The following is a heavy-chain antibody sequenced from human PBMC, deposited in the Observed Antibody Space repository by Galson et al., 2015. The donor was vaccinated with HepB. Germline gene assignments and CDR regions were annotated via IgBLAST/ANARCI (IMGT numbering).Heavy chain of an antibody. CDR3: AASSSSWPQNWFDP. CDR1: GFTFTSSA. J-gene: IGHJ5*02. D-gene: IGHD6-13*01. CDR2: IVVGSGNT. Sequence: SVTVSCKASGFTFTSSAVQWVRQARGQRLEWIGWIVVGSGNTNYAQKFQERVTITRDMSTSTAYMELSSLRSEDTAVYYCAASSSSWPQNWFDPWGQGTLVTVSS. V-gene: IGHV1-58*01.